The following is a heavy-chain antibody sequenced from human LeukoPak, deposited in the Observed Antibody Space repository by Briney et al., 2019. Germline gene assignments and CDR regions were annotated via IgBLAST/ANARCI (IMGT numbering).Heavy chain of an antibody. Sequence: GGSLRLSCAASGFIFSSYSMNWVRQAPGKGLEWVSSISSSSSYIYYADSVKGRFTISRDNAKNSLSLQMNSLRAEDTAVYYCARASSKQLAGYLPDGFDIWGQGTMVTVSS. CDR2: ISSSSSYI. J-gene: IGHJ3*02. V-gene: IGHV3-21*01. CDR1: GFIFSSYS. D-gene: IGHD3-9*01. CDR3: ARASSKQLAGYLPDGFDI.